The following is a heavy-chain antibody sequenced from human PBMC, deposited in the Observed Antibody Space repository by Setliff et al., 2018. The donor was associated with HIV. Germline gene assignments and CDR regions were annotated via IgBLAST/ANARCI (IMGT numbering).Heavy chain of an antibody. CDR3: ASRENPRGGYPKGWFDP. Sequence: SETLSLTCAVSGGSISSSSYYWGWIRQPPGKGLEWIGSIYYSGSTYYNPSLKSRVTISVDTSKNQFSLRLSSVTAADTAVYCCASRENPRGGYPKGWFDPWGQGTLVTVSS. CDR1: GGSISSSSYY. J-gene: IGHJ5*02. CDR2: IYYSGST. V-gene: IGHV4-39*01. D-gene: IGHD3-22*01.